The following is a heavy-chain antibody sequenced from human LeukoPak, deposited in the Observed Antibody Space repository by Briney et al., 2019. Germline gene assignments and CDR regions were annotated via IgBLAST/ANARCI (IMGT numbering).Heavy chain of an antibody. J-gene: IGHJ3*02. D-gene: IGHD6-19*01. V-gene: IGHV1-2*02. CDR3: ARDNGIAVADAFDI. Sequence: ASVKVSCKASGYTFTGYYMHWVRQAPGQGLEWMGWINPKSGGTNYAQKFQGRVTMTRDTSISTAYMELSRLRSDDTAVYYCARDNGIAVADAFDIWGQGTMVTVSS. CDR1: GYTFTGYY. CDR2: INPKSGGT.